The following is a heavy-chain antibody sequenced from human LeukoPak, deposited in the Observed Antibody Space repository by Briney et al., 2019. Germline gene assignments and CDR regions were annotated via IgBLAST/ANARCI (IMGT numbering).Heavy chain of an antibody. Sequence: SETLSLTCAVYGGSFSGYYWSWIRQPPGKRLEWRGEINHSGSTNYNPSLQSRVTISVDTSKSQFYLQLSSVTAAGTAVYYCAGVLYYYGSGSYYRRGVFDIWGEGTMVTVSS. J-gene: IGHJ3*02. CDR2: INHSGST. CDR1: GGSFSGYY. CDR3: AGVLYYYGSGSYYRRGVFDI. V-gene: IGHV4-34*01. D-gene: IGHD3-10*01.